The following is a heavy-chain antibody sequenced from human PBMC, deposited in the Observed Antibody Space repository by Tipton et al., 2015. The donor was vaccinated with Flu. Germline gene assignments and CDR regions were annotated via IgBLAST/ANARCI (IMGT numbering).Heavy chain of an antibody. CDR3: AAWYISGYYFVY. D-gene: IGHD6-19*01. Sequence: TLSLTCDVSGDSISSNYYWGWIRQFPGKGLEWIGSVSRSGTTHYNLSLKSRIAISVDTSKSQLSLSHSSVTAADTAVYYCAAWYISGYYFVYWGQGTLVTVSS. J-gene: IGHJ4*02. V-gene: IGHV4-38-2*01. CDR2: VSRSGTT. CDR1: GDSISSNYY.